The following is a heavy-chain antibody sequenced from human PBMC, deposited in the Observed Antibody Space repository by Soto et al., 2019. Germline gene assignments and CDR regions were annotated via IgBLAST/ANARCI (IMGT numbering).Heavy chain of an antibody. Sequence: EVQLVESGGGLIQPGGSLRLSCAASGFSVSSNYMSWVRQAPGKGLEWVSVTYSGGNTYYADSVKGRFTISRDNSKNTLLLQMNRPRAEDTAVFYWAGGNGYPTRFDYWGQGTLVTVSS. CDR1: GFSVSSNY. J-gene: IGHJ4*01. CDR2: TYSGGNT. CDR3: AGGNGYPTRFDY. V-gene: IGHV3-53*01. D-gene: IGHD5-18*01.